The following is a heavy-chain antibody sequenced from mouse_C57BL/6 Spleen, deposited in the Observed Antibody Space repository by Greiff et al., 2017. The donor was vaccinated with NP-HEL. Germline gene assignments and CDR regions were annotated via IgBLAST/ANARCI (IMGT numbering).Heavy chain of an antibody. CDR2: IHPNSGST. Sequence: VQLQQPGAELVKPGASVKLSCKASGYTFTSYWMHWVKQRPGQGLEWIGMIHPNSGSTNYNEKFKSKATLTVDKSSSTAYMQLSSLTSEDSAVYYCARSSYDGYSYYFDDWGQGTTLTVSS. V-gene: IGHV1-64*01. CDR1: GYTFTSYW. D-gene: IGHD2-3*01. CDR3: ARSSYDGYSYYFDD. J-gene: IGHJ2*01.